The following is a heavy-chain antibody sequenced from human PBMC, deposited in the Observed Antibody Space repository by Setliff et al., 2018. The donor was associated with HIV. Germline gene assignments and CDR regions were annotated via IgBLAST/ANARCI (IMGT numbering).Heavy chain of an antibody. Sequence: PSETLSLTCAVYGGSFNGYYWNWIRQPPGKGLEWIGEINHSGGTKYNPSLTSRVTISVDTSTNQFSLKLSSVTAADTAVYYCARVSSTYWYSIFRNYSYHMDVWGKGTTVTVSS. V-gene: IGHV4-34*01. CDR1: GGSFNGYY. D-gene: IGHD2-8*02. J-gene: IGHJ6*03. CDR3: ARVSSTYWYSIFRNYSYHMDV. CDR2: INHSGGT.